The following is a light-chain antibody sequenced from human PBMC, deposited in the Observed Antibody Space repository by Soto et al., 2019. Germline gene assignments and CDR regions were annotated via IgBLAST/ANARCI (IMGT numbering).Light chain of an antibody. J-gene: IGLJ2*01. V-gene: IGLV2-18*02. CDR2: EVS. Sequence: QSALTQPPSVSGSPGQSVTISCTGTSSDIGSYDRVSWYQQPPGTAPILEIYEVSNRPSGVPDRFSGSKSGNTASLTISGLQAEDEADYYCSSYTSSITLVFGGGTKLTVL. CDR1: SSDIGSYDR. CDR3: SSYTSSITLV.